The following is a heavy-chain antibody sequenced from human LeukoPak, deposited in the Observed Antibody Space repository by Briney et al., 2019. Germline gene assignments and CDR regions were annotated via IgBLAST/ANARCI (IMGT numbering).Heavy chain of an antibody. V-gene: IGHV3-23*01. CDR1: GFTFSSYA. Sequence: GGSLRLSCAASGFTFSSYAMTWVRQAPGKGLEWVSGISDSGYSTYYADSVKGRFTISRDNSKNTLYLQMNSLKAEDTAVYYCAKSEPIAVVTEDIWGQGTMVIVSS. D-gene: IGHD2-21*02. J-gene: IGHJ3*02. CDR3: AKSEPIAVVTEDI. CDR2: ISDSGYST.